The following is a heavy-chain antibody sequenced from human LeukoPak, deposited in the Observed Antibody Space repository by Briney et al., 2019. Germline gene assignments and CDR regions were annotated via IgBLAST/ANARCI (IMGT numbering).Heavy chain of an antibody. Sequence: GSLRLSCAASGFIVSSNYMNWVRQAPGKGLEWIGSIHYSGSTYYSPSLKSRLTISVDTSKNQFSLNLSSVTAADTAVYYCARSGNDYGDYRGAFDIWGQGTMVTVSS. J-gene: IGHJ3*02. V-gene: IGHV4-39*01. CDR3: ARSGNDYGDYRGAFDI. D-gene: IGHD4-17*01. CDR2: IHYSGST. CDR1: GFIVSSNY.